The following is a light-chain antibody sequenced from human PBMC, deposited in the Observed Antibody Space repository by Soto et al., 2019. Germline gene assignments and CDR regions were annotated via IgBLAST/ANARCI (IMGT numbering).Light chain of an antibody. Sequence: IVLTQSPLSLSVTPGEPASISCRSSQSLLKTDGFQYLDWYLQKPGQSPQLLIFVASNRASGVPDRFSGSGSGTYFTLKINRVEAEDVGIYYCMQALQTPHTFGQGTKLEIK. CDR2: VAS. CDR3: MQALQTPHT. V-gene: IGKV2-28*01. CDR1: QSLLKTDGFQY. J-gene: IGKJ2*01.